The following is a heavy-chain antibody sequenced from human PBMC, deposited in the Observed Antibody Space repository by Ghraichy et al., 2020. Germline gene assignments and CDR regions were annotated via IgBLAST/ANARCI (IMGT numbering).Heavy chain of an antibody. J-gene: IGHJ4*02. CDR1: GGSISSYY. V-gene: IGHV4-59*01. D-gene: IGHD6-6*01. CDR2: ISYSGGT. Sequence: SETLSLTCTVSGGSISSYYWSWIRQSPVKGLEWIGYISYSGGTNYSPSLKSRVTLSVDTSKSQFSLKVTSVTAADTAVYYCARGVAARPSPFDFWGQGTLFTVSS. CDR3: ARGVAARPSPFDF.